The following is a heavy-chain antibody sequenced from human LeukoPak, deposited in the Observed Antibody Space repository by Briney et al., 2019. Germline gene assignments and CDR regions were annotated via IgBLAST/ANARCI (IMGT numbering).Heavy chain of an antibody. J-gene: IGHJ4*02. CDR1: GLNFDDSA. CDR3: AKESGKFDY. CDR2: ISADGGST. V-gene: IGHV3-43*02. Sequence: PGGSLRLFCVASGLNFDDSAMHWVRQAPGKGLEWVSLISADGGSTFSADSVKGRFSISRDNSKNSLYLQMNSLRSEDTAMYYCAKESGKFDYWGQGTLVAVSS.